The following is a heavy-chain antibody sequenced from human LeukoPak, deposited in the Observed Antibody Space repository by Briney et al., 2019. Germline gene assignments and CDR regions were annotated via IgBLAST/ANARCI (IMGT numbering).Heavy chain of an antibody. V-gene: IGHV6-1*01. CDR1: GDSVSSKSAA. CDR2: AYYTSRWNI. J-gene: IGHJ6*02. D-gene: IGHD1/OR15-1a*01. Sequence: SQTLSLTCAISGDSVSSKSAAWNWFRQSPSRGLEWLGRAYYTSRWNIEYAVSVRSRITITPDTSKNQLPLQLSSVSPEDTAVYYCARQTTPGYGMDVWGQGTTVTVSS. CDR3: ARQTTPGYGMDV.